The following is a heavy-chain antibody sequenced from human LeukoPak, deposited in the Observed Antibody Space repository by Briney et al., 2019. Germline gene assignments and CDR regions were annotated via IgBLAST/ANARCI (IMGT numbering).Heavy chain of an antibody. CDR3: ARHTTRLVGMAAPGSTPFDY. Sequence: GESLKISCKGSGYSFSSYWIGWVRQMPGKGLEWMGIIYPGDSDTRYSPSFQGQVTISADKSISTAYLQWNTLKVSDTAMYYCARHTTRLVGMAAPGSTPFDYWGQGTLVTVSS. D-gene: IGHD6-13*01. J-gene: IGHJ4*02. V-gene: IGHV5-51*01. CDR1: GYSFSSYW. CDR2: IYPGDSDT.